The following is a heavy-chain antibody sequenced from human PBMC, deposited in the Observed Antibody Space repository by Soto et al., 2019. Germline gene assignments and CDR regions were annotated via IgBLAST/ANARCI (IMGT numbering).Heavy chain of an antibody. V-gene: IGHV1-18*04. CDR3: ARDLGYCSSTSCYNGADFDS. CDR2: ISAYNGNT. CDR1: GYTFTSYG. D-gene: IGHD2-2*02. J-gene: IGHJ4*02. Sequence: GASVKVSCKASGYTFTSYGISWVRQAPGQGLEWMGWISAYNGNTNYAQKLQGRVTMTTDTSTSTAYMELRSLRSDDTAVYYCARDLGYCSSTSCYNGADFDSWGQGTLVTVPS.